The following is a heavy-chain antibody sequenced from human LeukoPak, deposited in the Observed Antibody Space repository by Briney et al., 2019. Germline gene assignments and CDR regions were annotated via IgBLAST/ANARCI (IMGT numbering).Heavy chain of an antibody. CDR1: GYTLTELS. D-gene: IGHD1-26*01. CDR2: FDPEDGET. V-gene: IGHV1-24*01. Sequence: ASVTVSCKVSGYTLTELSMHWVRQAPGKGLEWMGGFDPEDGETIYAQKFQGRVTMTEDTSTDTAYMELSSLRSEDTAVYYCAGSPIIVGATTDFQHWGQGTLVTVSS. J-gene: IGHJ1*01. CDR3: AGSPIIVGATTDFQH.